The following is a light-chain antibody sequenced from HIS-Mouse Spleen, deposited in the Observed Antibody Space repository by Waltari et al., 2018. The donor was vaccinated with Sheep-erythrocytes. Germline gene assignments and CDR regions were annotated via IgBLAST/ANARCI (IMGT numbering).Light chain of an antibody. Sequence: DIQMTQSPSSLSASVGDRVTITCRASQSISSYLNWYQQKPGKAPKLLIYAASSLQSGVPSRFSGSGSGTDFTLTISSLQPEDFATYYCLQHNSYPSYTFGQGTKLEIK. CDR2: AAS. CDR3: LQHNSYPSYT. J-gene: IGKJ2*01. CDR1: QSISSY. V-gene: IGKV1-39*01.